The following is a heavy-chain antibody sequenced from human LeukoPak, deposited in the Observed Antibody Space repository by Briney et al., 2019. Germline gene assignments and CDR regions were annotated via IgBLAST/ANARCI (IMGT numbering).Heavy chain of an antibody. V-gene: IGHV4-39*01. D-gene: IGHD2-2*01. CDR1: GGSISSSSYY. Sequence: SETLSLTCTVSGGSISSSSYYWGWIRQTPGKGLEWIGSIYYSGSTYYNPSLKSRVTISVDTSKNQFSLKLSSVTAADTAVYYCARQAPVVVVPAAMPRGWFDPWGQGTLVTVSS. J-gene: IGHJ5*02. CDR3: ARQAPVVVVPAAMPRGWFDP. CDR2: IYYSGST.